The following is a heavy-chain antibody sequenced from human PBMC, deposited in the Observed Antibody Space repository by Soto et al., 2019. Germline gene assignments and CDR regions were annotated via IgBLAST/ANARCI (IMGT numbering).Heavy chain of an antibody. CDR2: INHSGST. V-gene: IGHV4-34*01. CDR1: GGSFSGYY. CDR3: ARVGRIAARVLTFEDAFDI. D-gene: IGHD6-6*01. J-gene: IGHJ3*02. Sequence: KTSETLSLTCAVYGGSFSGYYWSWIRQPPGKGLEWIGEINHSGSTNYNPSLKSRVTISVDTSKNQFSLKLSSVTAADTAVYYCARVGRIAARVLTFEDAFDIWGQGTMVTVSS.